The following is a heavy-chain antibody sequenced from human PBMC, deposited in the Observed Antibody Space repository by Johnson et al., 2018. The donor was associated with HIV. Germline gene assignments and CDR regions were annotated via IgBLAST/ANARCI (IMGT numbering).Heavy chain of an antibody. V-gene: IGHV3-30-3*01. Sequence: QMQLVESGGGVMQPGRSLRLSCAASGFTFSSYGMHWVRQAPGKGLEWMAVISYDGSNKYYADSVKGRFTISRDNSKNTLYLQMNSLRAEDTAVYYCARGSYNFWSGEREAFDIWGQGTMVTVSS. CDR2: ISYDGSNK. D-gene: IGHD3-3*01. J-gene: IGHJ3*02. CDR3: ARGSYNFWSGEREAFDI. CDR1: GFTFSSYG.